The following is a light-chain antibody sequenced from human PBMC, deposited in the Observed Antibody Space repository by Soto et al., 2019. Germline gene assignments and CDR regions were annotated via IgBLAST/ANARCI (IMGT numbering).Light chain of an antibody. CDR3: QQYYSLFS. CDR1: LHINDC. J-gene: IGKJ3*01. CDR2: DAS. V-gene: IGKV1-33*01. Sequence: DIQLTQSPSSLSASVGDRITITCQASLHINDCVNWYQQKPGKAPKLLVYDASTLETGVPLRFSGRGSGREFSFSISGLQPEDVATYYCQQYYSLFSFGPGTKVEI.